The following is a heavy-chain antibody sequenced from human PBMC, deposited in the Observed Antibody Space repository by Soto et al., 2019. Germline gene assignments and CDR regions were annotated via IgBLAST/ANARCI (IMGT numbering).Heavy chain of an antibody. V-gene: IGHV3-30-3*01. CDR3: AKDGGGYKHGYVLIDKYYYGMGV. Sequence: QVQLVESGGGVVQPGRSLRLSCAASGFTFSTYAMHWVRQAPGKGLEWVAVISYDGTNKYYADSVRGRFTLSRDNSTNTLSLKMNRLRAEDTAVYYCAKDGGGYKHGYVLIDKYYYGMGVWGQGSTVTVSS. CDR2: ISYDGTNK. D-gene: IGHD5-18*01. CDR1: GFTFSTYA. J-gene: IGHJ6*02.